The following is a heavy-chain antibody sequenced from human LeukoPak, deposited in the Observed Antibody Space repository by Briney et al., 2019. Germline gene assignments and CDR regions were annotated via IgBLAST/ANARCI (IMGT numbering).Heavy chain of an antibody. CDR2: IKQDGSEK. Sequence: GGSLRLSCAASGFSFSSYWMRWVRQAPGKGLEWVANIKQDGSEKYYVDSVKGRFTISRDNAKNSLYLQMNSLRAEDTAVYYCARDNYYGSGSPFDYWGQGTLVTVSS. D-gene: IGHD3-10*01. CDR1: GFSFSSYW. J-gene: IGHJ4*02. CDR3: ARDNYYGSGSPFDY. V-gene: IGHV3-7*01.